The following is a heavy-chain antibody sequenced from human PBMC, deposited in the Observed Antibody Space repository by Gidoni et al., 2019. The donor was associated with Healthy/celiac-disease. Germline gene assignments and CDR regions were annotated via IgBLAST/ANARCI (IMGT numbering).Heavy chain of an antibody. Sequence: QVQLVQSGAEVKKPGASVKVSCKASGYTFTSYYMHWVRQAPGQGLEWMGIINPSGGSTSYAQKFQGRVTMTRDTSTSTVYMELSSLRSEDTAVYYCARGAIGTNIVVVVAANLGFDYWGQGTLVTVSS. J-gene: IGHJ4*02. D-gene: IGHD2-15*01. CDR2: INPSGGST. CDR3: ARGAIGTNIVVVVAANLGFDY. CDR1: GYTFTSYY. V-gene: IGHV1-46*01.